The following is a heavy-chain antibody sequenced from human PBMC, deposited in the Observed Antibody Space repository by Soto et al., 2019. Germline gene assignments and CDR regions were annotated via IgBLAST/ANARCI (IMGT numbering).Heavy chain of an antibody. V-gene: IGHV4-31*03. J-gene: IGHJ4*02. CDR2: ISYGGST. D-gene: IGHD5-18*01. Sequence: QVQLQESGPGLVKPSQTLSLTCTVSGGSINSGGYCWSWIRQHPGKGLDWIGCISYGGSTSYNPSLKRRVTNSVHPSKNQFSLKLRSVTAADTAVYYCSRGILVWGQGTLITVSS. CDR1: GGSINSGGYC. CDR3: SRGILV.